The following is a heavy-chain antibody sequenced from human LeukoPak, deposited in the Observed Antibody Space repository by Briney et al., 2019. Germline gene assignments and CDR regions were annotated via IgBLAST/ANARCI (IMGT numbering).Heavy chain of an antibody. J-gene: IGHJ4*02. V-gene: IGHV3-23*03. CDR2: ISRDGRTI. Sequence: GGSLRLSCAASGFTFSTFAMSWVRQAPGKGLECVSVISRDGRTIYYADSVKGRFTISRDNSINTLFLQMSSLRAEDTATYYCAKYAPPTTVATCYFDYWGQGTLVTVSS. CDR1: GFTFSTFA. D-gene: IGHD4-17*01. CDR3: AKYAPPTTVATCYFDY.